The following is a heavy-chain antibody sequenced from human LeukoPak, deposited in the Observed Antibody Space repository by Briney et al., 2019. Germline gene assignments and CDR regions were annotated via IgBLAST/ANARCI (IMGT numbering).Heavy chain of an antibody. J-gene: IGHJ4*02. CDR3: ARVAQPPHYDYVWGSYSYSYFDY. D-gene: IGHD3-16*02. CDR2: ICWSGDTM. Sequence: PGGSLRLSCAASGFTFSDYYMSWIRQPPGKGLEWVSYICWSGDTMYYADSVRGRFAISRDNAKNTLYLQMNSLRAEDTAVYYCARVAQPPHYDYVWGSYSYSYFDYWGQGTLVPVSS. CDR1: GFTFSDYY. V-gene: IGHV3-11*01.